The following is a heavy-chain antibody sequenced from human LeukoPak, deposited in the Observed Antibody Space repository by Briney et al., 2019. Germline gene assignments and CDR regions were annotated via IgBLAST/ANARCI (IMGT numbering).Heavy chain of an antibody. D-gene: IGHD3-22*01. Sequence: ESGPTLVKPTQTLTLTCTFSGFSLSTSGVGVGWIRQPPGKALEWLALIYWNDDKRYSPSLKSRPTITKDTSKNQVVLTMTNMDPVDTATYYCAHPLNYYDSSGYGVIDYWGQGTLVTVSS. V-gene: IGHV2-5*01. CDR1: GFSLSTSGVG. CDR3: AHPLNYYDSSGYGVIDY. J-gene: IGHJ4*02. CDR2: IYWNDDK.